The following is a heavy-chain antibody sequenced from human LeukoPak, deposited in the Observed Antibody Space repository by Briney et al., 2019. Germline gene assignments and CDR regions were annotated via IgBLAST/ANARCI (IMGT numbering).Heavy chain of an antibody. Sequence: SETLSLTCNVSGASMSNYYWVWIRQPPGKGLEWIGSIYHSGTTYSGSTYYNPSLKSRVTISLDTSRNQFSLKLSSVTAADTAVYYCAREIYYYGSGSYPSGGYYYMDVWGKGTTVTISS. CDR1: GASMSNYY. CDR3: AREIYYYGSGSYPSGGYYYMDV. V-gene: IGHV4-39*07. CDR2: IYHSGTTYSGST. D-gene: IGHD3-10*01. J-gene: IGHJ6*03.